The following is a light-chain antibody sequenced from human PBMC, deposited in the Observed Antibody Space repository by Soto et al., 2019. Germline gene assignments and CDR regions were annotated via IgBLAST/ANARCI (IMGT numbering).Light chain of an antibody. J-gene: IGKJ1*01. CDR2: DAS. Sequence: DIQMTQSPSTLSASVGDRVTITCRASQSISSWLAWYQQKPGKAPNLLIFDASTLKTGVPSRLSGSGSGTEFTLTISSMKPDDFATYYCQQYNTYSAFGQGTKVDIK. CDR1: QSISSW. V-gene: IGKV1-5*01. CDR3: QQYNTYSA.